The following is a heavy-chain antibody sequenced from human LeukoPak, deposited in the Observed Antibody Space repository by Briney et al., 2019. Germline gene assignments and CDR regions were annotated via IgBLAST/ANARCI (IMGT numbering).Heavy chain of an antibody. V-gene: IGHV3-7*01. J-gene: IGHJ4*02. D-gene: IGHD4-17*01. CDR1: GSTFTRYW. CDR3: ARSESTMTTWSMDY. Sequence: AGSLRLSCAASGSTFTRYWMTWVRQPPGKGLEWVANIKQDGSERYYVDSVDGRFTISRDNTKNSLFLQMNSLRDDGTAVYYCARSESTMTTWSMDYWGQRALVMVSS. CDR2: IKQDGSER.